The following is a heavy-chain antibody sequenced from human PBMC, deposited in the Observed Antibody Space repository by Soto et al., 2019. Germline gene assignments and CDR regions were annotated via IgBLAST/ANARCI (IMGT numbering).Heavy chain of an antibody. CDR1: GGSIRDYF. Sequence: QVQLQESGPGLVKPSETLSLTCTVSGGSIRDYFWTWIRQPPGKGLEWIGYIYYSGRTHYNPSLKCRVSISVDTSKNRFSLQLRSVTAADTAVYYCARVGGDDCGDSGGFDYWGQGTLVTVSS. V-gene: IGHV4-59*01. CDR2: IYYSGRT. D-gene: IGHD2-21*02. J-gene: IGHJ4*02. CDR3: ARVGGDDCGDSGGFDY.